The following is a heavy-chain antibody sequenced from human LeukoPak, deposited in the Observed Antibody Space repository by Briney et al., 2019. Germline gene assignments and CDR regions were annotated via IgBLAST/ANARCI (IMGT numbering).Heavy chain of an antibody. J-gene: IGHJ5*02. CDR2: IYTSGTT. D-gene: IGHD2-15*01. CDR1: GGSISSGSYY. V-gene: IGHV4-61*02. Sequence: SETLSLTCTVSGGSISSGSYYWTWIRQPAGKGLEGIGRIYTSGTTNYNPSLTSRVTISVDTSKNQFSLQLSSVPAADTAVYYCARDSPPSYCSGGSCYFDPWGQGTLVTVSS. CDR3: ARDSPPSYCSGGSCYFDP.